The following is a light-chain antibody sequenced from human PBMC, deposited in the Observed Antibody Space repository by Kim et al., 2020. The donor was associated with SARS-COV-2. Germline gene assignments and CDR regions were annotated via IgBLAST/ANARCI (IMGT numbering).Light chain of an antibody. Sequence: LSPGERATLSCRASQSVASNHLAWFQQKPGQAPRLLVYGTSSRATGIPDRFSGSGSRTDFTLTISRLEPEDFAIYYCQQYDRSPYTFGQGTKLEI. V-gene: IGKV3-20*01. J-gene: IGKJ2*01. CDR2: GTS. CDR3: QQYDRSPYT. CDR1: QSVASNH.